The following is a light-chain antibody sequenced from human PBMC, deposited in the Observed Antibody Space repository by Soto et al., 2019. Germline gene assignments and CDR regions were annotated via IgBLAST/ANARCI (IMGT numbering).Light chain of an antibody. CDR1: QTVRTNY. CDR3: QQYSDSPLT. J-gene: IGKJ4*01. V-gene: IGKV3-20*01. CDR2: GAS. Sequence: EIVLTQSPGTLSLSPGERATLSCRASQTVRTNYLAWFQHKPGQAPRLLIYGASSRATGIPDRFSGSGSWTDXTXTINXXEPEDFAVYFCQQYSDSPLTFGGGTKVEIK.